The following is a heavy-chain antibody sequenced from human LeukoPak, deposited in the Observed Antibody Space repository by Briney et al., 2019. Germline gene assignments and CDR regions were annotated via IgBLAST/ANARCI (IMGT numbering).Heavy chain of an antibody. V-gene: IGHV4-59*01. CDR1: GGSISSYY. J-gene: IGHJ6*03. CDR2: VYYSGST. Sequence: SSETLSLTCTVSGGSISSYYWSWIRQPPGKGLEWIGYVYYSGSTNYNPSLKSRVTISGDTSKNQFSLKLSSVTAADTAVYYCARAAKVPAAMSYYYYYYMDVWGKGTTVTISS. CDR3: ARAAKVPAAMSYYYYYYMDV. D-gene: IGHD2-2*01.